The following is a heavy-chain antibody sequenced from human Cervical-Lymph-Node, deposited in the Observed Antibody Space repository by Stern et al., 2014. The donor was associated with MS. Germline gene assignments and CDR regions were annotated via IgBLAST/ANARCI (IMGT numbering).Heavy chain of an antibody. CDR3: ARDSITYYYDSSAHDGLQH. Sequence: EVQLVESGGGLVKPGGSLRLSCAASGFSFSSYSMNWVRQVPGKGPEWVSSISRSSSYIYNADSVKGRFTISRDNAKNSLYLQMNSLRVEDTAVYYCARDSITYYYDSSAHDGLQHWGQGTLVIVSS. V-gene: IGHV3-21*06. D-gene: IGHD3-22*01. CDR1: GFSFSSYS. J-gene: IGHJ1*01. CDR2: ISRSSSYI.